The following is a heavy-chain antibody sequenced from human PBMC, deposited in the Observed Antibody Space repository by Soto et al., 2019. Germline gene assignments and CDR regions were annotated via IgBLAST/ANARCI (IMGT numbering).Heavy chain of an antibody. CDR1: GFTFSIYS. J-gene: IGHJ3*02. Sequence: EVQLVESGGGLVQPGGSLRLSCAASGFTFSIYSMTWVRQAPGKGLEWVSSIDSSSNYIYNADSVKGRFTISRDNAKNSVYLQMNSLRVEDTAVYFCAREAHFYGRSDVYDIWGQGTMVTVSS. D-gene: IGHD4-17*01. CDR2: IDSSSNYI. CDR3: AREAHFYGRSDVYDI. V-gene: IGHV3-21*06.